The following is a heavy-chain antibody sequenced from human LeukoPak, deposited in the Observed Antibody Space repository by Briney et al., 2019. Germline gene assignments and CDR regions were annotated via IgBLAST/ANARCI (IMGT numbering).Heavy chain of an antibody. Sequence: SVKVSCKASGGTFSSYAISWVRQAPGQGLEWMGRIIPILGIANYAQKFQGRVTITADKSTSTAYMELSSLRSEDTAVYYCARGSDSSGYYYPYGMDVWGQGTTVTVSS. CDR2: IIPILGIA. J-gene: IGHJ6*02. CDR1: GGTFSSYA. V-gene: IGHV1-69*04. CDR3: ARGSDSSGYYYPYGMDV. D-gene: IGHD3-22*01.